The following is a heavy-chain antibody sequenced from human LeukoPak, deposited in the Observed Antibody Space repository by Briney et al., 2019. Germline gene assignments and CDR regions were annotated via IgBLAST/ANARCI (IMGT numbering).Heavy chain of an antibody. J-gene: IGHJ4*02. CDR2: IRYDGNNK. V-gene: IGHV3-30*02. CDR1: GFTFSSYG. CDR3: AKDPSTYYYDSIGYVFDQ. D-gene: IGHD3-22*01. Sequence: GGSLRLSSAASGFTFSSYGMHWVRQAPGKGLEWVAFIRYDGNNKYYADSVKGRFTISRDNSKNTLYLQMNSLRAEDTAVYYCAKDPSTYYYDSIGYVFDQWGQGTLVTVSS.